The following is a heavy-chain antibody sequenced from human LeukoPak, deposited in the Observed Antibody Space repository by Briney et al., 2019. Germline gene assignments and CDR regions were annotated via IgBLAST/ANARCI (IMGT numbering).Heavy chain of an antibody. V-gene: IGHV3-7*01. Sequence: GGSLRLSCGASGFTFSSYWMTWVRRAPGKGLEWVANINEGGSEKYYVDSVKGRFTISGDNAKNTLYLQMNSLRAEDTAVFYCARDNSYGFDSWGQGTLVTVSS. CDR3: ARDNSYGFDS. CDR1: GFTFSSYW. J-gene: IGHJ4*02. D-gene: IGHD5-18*01. CDR2: INEGGSEK.